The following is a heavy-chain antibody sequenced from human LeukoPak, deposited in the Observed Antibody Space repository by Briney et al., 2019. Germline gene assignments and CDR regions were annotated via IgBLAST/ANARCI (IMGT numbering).Heavy chain of an antibody. D-gene: IGHD6-19*01. CDR1: GFTFSSYW. J-gene: IGHJ6*02. Sequence: GGSLRLSCAASGFTFSSYWMHWVRQAPGKGLEWVAVIWYDGSNKYYADSVKGRFTISRDNSKNTLYLQMNSLRAEDTAVYYCARDGAVAGSYYYYGMDVWGQGTTVTVSS. CDR2: IWYDGSNK. CDR3: ARDGAVAGSYYYYGMDV. V-gene: IGHV3-33*08.